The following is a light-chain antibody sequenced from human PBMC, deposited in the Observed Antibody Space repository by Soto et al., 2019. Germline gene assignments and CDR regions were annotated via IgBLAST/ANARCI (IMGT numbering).Light chain of an antibody. Sequence: EVVMTQSPATLSVSPGEGVTLSCRASQSVYNNLAWYQQKPGQAPRLLIYAASTRAAAVPDRFTGSGSGTDFALTISRLEPEDFGVYYCQQYGDSPLTSGPGTKVDIK. CDR3: QQYGDSPLT. V-gene: IGKV3D-15*02. CDR2: AAS. J-gene: IGKJ3*01. CDR1: QSVYNN.